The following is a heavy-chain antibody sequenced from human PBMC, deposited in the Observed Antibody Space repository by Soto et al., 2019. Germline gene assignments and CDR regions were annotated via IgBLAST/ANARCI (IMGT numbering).Heavy chain of an antibody. Sequence: QVQLQESGPGLVKPSETLSLICTVSGGSISNYYWSWIRQPPGRGLEWIGYIYYSRRANYNPSLKSRAIISVDTSKNQVSLKLNSVTAADTAVYYCASFWGVAGNGYFDYWGQGTLVTVSS. V-gene: IGHV4-59*01. CDR2: IYYSRRA. CDR3: ASFWGVAGNGYFDY. D-gene: IGHD3-16*01. CDR1: GGSISNYY. J-gene: IGHJ4*02.